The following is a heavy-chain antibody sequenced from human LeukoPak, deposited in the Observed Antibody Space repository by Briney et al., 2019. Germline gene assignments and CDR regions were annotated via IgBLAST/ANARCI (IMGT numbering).Heavy chain of an antibody. V-gene: IGHV3-30-3*01. CDR2: ISYDGTTK. Sequence: GGSLRLSCAASGFTFSSYAMHWVRQAPGKGLEWVTIISYDGTTKYYADSVKGRFTVSRDNSKNTLYLQMNSLRAEDTAVYYCARDSTEYSSPGYVDYWGQGTLVTVSS. D-gene: IGHD6-6*01. J-gene: IGHJ4*02. CDR3: ARDSTEYSSPGYVDY. CDR1: GFTFSSYA.